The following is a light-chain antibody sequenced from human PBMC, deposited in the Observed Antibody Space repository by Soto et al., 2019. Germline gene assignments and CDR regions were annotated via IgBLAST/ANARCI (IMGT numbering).Light chain of an antibody. CDR2: GAS. V-gene: IGKV3-20*01. CDR1: QSVSSSY. CDR3: QQRRTT. J-gene: IGKJ1*01. Sequence: EIVLTQSPGTLSLSPGEIATLSCRASQSVSSSYLAWYQQKPGQAPRVLIHGASSRATGIPDRFSGSGSGTDFTLTISRLEPEDFAVYFCQQRRTTFGQGTKIEIK.